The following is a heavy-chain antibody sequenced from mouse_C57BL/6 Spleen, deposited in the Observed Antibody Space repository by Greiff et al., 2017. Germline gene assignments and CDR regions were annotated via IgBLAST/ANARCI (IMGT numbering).Heavy chain of an antibody. D-gene: IGHD2-5*01. J-gene: IGHJ4*01. CDR2: IDPSDSYT. Sequence: QVQLQQPGAELVMPGASVKLSCKASGYTFTSYWMHWVKQRPGQGLEWIGEIDPSDSYTNYNQKFKGKSTLTVDKSSSTAYMQLSSLTSEDSAVYYGARGYSNYDAMGDWGQGTPVTGSA. V-gene: IGHV1-69*01. CDR3: ARGYSNYDAMGD. CDR1: GYTFTSYW.